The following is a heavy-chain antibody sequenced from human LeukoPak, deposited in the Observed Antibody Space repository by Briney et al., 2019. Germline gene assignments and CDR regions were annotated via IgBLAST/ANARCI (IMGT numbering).Heavy chain of an antibody. D-gene: IGHD2-2*01. J-gene: IGHJ4*02. CDR1: GYTFTSYG. CDR2: ISAYNGNT. Sequence: ASVKVSCKASGYTFTSYGISWVRQAPGRGLVWMGWISAYNGNTNYAQKLQGRVTMTTDTSTSTAYMELRSLRSDDTAVYYCARDLWDIVVVPADESGFDYWGQGTLVTVSS. CDR3: ARDLWDIVVVPADESGFDY. V-gene: IGHV1-18*01.